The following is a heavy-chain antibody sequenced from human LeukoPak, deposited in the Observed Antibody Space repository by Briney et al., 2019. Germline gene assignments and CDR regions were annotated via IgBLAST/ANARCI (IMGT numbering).Heavy chain of an antibody. CDR3: AREQQLASYYYYYYMDV. V-gene: IGHV4-39*07. CDR2: INHSGST. CDR1: GGSISSSSYY. D-gene: IGHD6-13*01. Sequence: PSETLSLTCTVSGGSISSSSYYWGWIRQPPGKGLEWIGEINHSGSTNYNPSLKSRVTISVDTSKNQFSLKLSSVTAADTAVYYCAREQQLASYYYYYYMDVWGKGTTVTVSS. J-gene: IGHJ6*03.